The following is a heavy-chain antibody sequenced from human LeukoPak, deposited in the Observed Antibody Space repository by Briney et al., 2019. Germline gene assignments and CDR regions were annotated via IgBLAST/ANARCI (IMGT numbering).Heavy chain of an antibody. D-gene: IGHD2-15*01. CDR2: MNTASGDT. Sequence: ASVKVSCKASGYSFSSYDINWVRPASGQGLEWVGWMNTASGDTGSAQKFQGRVTMTRNTSINTAYMELSGLGSEDTAVYYCAREDIVMSNDAFDIWGQGTRVTVSS. V-gene: IGHV1-8*02. CDR1: GYSFSSYD. CDR3: AREDIVMSNDAFDI. J-gene: IGHJ3*02.